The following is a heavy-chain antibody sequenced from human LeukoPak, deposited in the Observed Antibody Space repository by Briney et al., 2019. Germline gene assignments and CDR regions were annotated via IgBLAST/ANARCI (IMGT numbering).Heavy chain of an antibody. Sequence: SETLSLTCTVSGGSISSDSYYWGWIRQPPGKRLEWVGPIHYSGRTYYTPSLESRLTISADTSKNQFSLKLRSVTAADTAVYYCARQITDSYGSKGYFDHWGQGTLVTVSS. CDR3: ARQITDSYGSKGYFDH. V-gene: IGHV4-39*01. CDR1: GGSISSDSYY. J-gene: IGHJ4*02. D-gene: IGHD5-18*01. CDR2: IHYSGRT.